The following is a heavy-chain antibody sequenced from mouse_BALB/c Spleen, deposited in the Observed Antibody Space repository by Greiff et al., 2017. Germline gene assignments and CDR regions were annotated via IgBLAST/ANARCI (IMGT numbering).Heavy chain of an antibody. J-gene: IGHJ2*01. CDR3: IGGYDEGFDY. Sequence: EVKVEESGGGLVQPGGSMKLSCVASGFTFSNYWMNWVRQSPEKGLEWVAEIRLKSNNYATHYAESVKGRFTISRDDSKSSVYLQMNNLRAEDTGIYYCIGGYDEGFDYWGQGTTLTVSS. CDR2: IRLKSNNYAT. CDR1: GFTFSNYW. D-gene: IGHD2-2*01. V-gene: IGHV6-6*02.